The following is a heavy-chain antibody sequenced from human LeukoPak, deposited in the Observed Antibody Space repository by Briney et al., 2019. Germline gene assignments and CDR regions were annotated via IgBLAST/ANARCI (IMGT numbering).Heavy chain of an antibody. Sequence: ASVKVSCKASGGTFSSYAISWVRQAPGQGLEWMGGIIPIFGTANYAQKFQGRVTITADKATSTAYMELSSLRSEDTAVYYCARDGSGPYYGMDVWGKGTTVTVSS. CDR2: IIPIFGTA. CDR3: ARDGSGPYYGMDV. CDR1: GGTFSSYA. J-gene: IGHJ6*04. D-gene: IGHD3-10*01. V-gene: IGHV1-69*06.